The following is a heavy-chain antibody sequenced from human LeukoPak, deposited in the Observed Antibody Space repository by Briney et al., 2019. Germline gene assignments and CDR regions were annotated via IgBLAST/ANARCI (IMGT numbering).Heavy chain of an antibody. Sequence: GGSLRLSCAAPGFTFSSYAMSWVRQAPGKGLEWVSVISGSGGSTYYADSVKGRFTISRDNAKNSLYLHMNSLRAEDTAVYYCARDYGGSSPFDYWGQGTLVTVSS. J-gene: IGHJ4*02. CDR3: ARDYGGSSPFDY. V-gene: IGHV3-23*01. CDR1: GFTFSSYA. D-gene: IGHD4-23*01. CDR2: ISGSGGST.